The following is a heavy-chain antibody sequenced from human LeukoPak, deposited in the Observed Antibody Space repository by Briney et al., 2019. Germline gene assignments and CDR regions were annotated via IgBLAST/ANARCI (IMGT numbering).Heavy chain of an antibody. CDR2: ISGGSS. D-gene: IGHD3-9*01. V-gene: IGHV3-38-3*01. CDR1: GFTVSSNE. J-gene: IGHJ4*02. Sequence: GGSLRLSCAASGFTVSSNEMSWVRQAPGKGLEWVSSISGGSSYYADSRKGRFTISRDNSKNTLHLQMNSLRAEDTAVYYCARDCCLRYASGNWGQGTLVTVSS. CDR3: ARDCCLRYASGN.